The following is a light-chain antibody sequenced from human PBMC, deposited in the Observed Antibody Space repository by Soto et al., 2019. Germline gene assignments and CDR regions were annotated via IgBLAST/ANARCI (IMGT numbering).Light chain of an antibody. CDR2: GAS. V-gene: IGKV3-20*01. CDR1: QSVTSSY. J-gene: IGKJ5*01. Sequence: EIVLTQSPGTLSLSPGERATLSCRASQSVTSSYLAWYQQKPGQAPRLLIYGASSRATGIPDRVSGSGSGTDSTLTISRLEPEDFAVYYCQQYGSSPTFGQGTRLEIK. CDR3: QQYGSSPT.